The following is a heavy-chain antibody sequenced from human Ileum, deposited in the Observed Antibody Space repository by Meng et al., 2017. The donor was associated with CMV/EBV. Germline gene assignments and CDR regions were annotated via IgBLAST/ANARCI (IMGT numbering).Heavy chain of an antibody. V-gene: IGHV4-34*01. J-gene: IGHJ5*02. CDR1: GGSFSGYY. CDR3: AREGGSNWFDP. Sequence: LTCAGYGGSFSGYYWSWIRQPPGKGLEWIGEINNSGSTNYNPPLKSRVTISVDTSKNQFSLKLSSVTAADTAVYYCAREGGSNWFDPWGQGTLVTVSS. D-gene: IGHD1-26*01. CDR2: INNSGST.